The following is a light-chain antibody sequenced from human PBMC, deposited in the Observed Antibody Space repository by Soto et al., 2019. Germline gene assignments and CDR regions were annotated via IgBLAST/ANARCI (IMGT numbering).Light chain of an antibody. CDR3: QQYGSSPRT. V-gene: IGKV3-20*01. Sequence: VLKDSPGAMSLTPVESATLSCRASQRVSSSYLAWYQQKPGQAPRLLIYGASSRATGIPDRFSGSGSGTDFTLTISRLEPEDFAVYYCQQYGSSPRTFGQGTKVDIK. J-gene: IGKJ1*01. CDR1: QRVSSSY. CDR2: GAS.